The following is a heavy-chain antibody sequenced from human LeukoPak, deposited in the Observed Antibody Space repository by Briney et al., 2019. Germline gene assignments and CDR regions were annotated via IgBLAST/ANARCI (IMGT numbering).Heavy chain of an antibody. Sequence: SETLSLTCAVYGGSFSGYYWGWIRQPPGKGLEWIGEINHSGSTNYNPSLKSRVTISVDTSKNQFSLKLSSVTAADTAVYYCARRVYGSGSYYLLRIVLREYYFDYWGQGTLVTVSS. D-gene: IGHD3-10*01. CDR3: ARRVYGSGSYYLLRIVLREYYFDY. V-gene: IGHV4-34*01. J-gene: IGHJ4*02. CDR2: INHSGST. CDR1: GGSFSGYY.